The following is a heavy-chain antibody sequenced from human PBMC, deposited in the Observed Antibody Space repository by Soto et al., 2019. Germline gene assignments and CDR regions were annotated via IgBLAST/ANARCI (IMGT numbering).Heavy chain of an antibody. CDR2: INHSGST. CDR3: ARGEPWYYDFWSGYSPRLFDY. D-gene: IGHD3-3*01. J-gene: IGHJ4*02. Sequence: PSETLSLTCAVYGGSFSGYYWSWIRQPPGKGLEWIGEINHSGSTNYNPSLKSRVTISVDTSKNQFSLKLSSVTAADTAVYHCARGEPWYYDFWSGYSPRLFDYWGQGTLVTVSS. V-gene: IGHV4-34*01. CDR1: GGSFSGYY.